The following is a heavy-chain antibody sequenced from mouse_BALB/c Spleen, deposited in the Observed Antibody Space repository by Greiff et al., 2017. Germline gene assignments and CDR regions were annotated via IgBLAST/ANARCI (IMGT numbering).Heavy chain of an antibody. V-gene: IGHV3-1*02. Sequence: EVKLQESGPDLVKPSQSLSLTCTVTGYSITSGYSWHWIRQFPGNKLEWMGYIHYSGSTNYNPSLKSRISITRDTSKNQFFLQLNSVTTEDTATYYCAYYYGSSPSYWYFDVWGAGTTVTVSS. J-gene: IGHJ1*01. CDR3: AYYYGSSPSYWYFDV. CDR1: GYSITSGYS. CDR2: IHYSGST. D-gene: IGHD1-1*01.